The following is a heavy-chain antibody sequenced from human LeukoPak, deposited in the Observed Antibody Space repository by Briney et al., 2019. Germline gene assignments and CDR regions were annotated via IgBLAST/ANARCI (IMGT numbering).Heavy chain of an antibody. CDR2: IGISSGNT. D-gene: IGHD1-1*01. J-gene: IGHJ4*02. V-gene: IGHV3-48*04. Sequence: PGGSLILSCSASGFPLSDYSVNWVRQAPGKGLEWISYIGISSGNTKYADSVKGRFTISADNTKNSLYLQMNSLRVEDTAVYYCARDHNYAFDNWGQGTLVSVSS. CDR3: ARDHNYAFDN. CDR1: GFPLSDYS.